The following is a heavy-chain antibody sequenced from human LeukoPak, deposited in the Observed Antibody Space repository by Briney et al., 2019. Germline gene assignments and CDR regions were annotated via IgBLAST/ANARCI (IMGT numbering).Heavy chain of an antibody. J-gene: IGHJ4*02. CDR2: ISSSSSTI. D-gene: IGHD5-18*01. V-gene: IGHV3-48*01. CDR1: GFTFSSYS. CDR3: AREGTAMALY. Sequence: GGSLRLSCAASGFTFSSYSMNWARQAPGKGLEWVSYISSSSSTIYYAASVKGRFTISRDNAKNSLYLQMNSLRAEDTAVYYCAREGTAMALYWGQGTLVTVSS.